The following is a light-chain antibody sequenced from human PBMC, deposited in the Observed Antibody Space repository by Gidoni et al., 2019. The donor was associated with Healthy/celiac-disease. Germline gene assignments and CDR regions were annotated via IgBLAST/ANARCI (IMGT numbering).Light chain of an antibody. CDR2: GAY. CDR1: QSVSRN. CDR3: QQYNNWPRT. Sequence: EIAMTQFPATLSVSPGERATLSCRASQSVSRNLDWYQQKPGQAHRLLIAGAYTRGTGIPARFSGSGSGTEFTITISSLQSEDFAVYYCQQYNNWPRTFGQGTKVEIK. J-gene: IGKJ1*01. V-gene: IGKV3-15*01.